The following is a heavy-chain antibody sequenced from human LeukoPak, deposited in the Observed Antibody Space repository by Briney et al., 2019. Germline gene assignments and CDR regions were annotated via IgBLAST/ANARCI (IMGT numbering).Heavy chain of an antibody. CDR2: ISAYNGNT. CDR1: GYTFTSYG. Sequence: ASVKVSCKASGYTFTSYGISWVRQAPGQGLEWMGWISAYNGNTNYAQKLQGRVTMTTDTYPSTAYMELRSLRSDDTAVYYCAIVLRFLEWSPFDYWGQGTLVTVSS. D-gene: IGHD3-3*01. V-gene: IGHV1-18*01. CDR3: AIVLRFLEWSPFDY. J-gene: IGHJ4*02.